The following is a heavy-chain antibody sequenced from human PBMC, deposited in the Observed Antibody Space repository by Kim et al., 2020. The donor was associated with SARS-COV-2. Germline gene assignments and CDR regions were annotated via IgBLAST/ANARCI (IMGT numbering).Heavy chain of an antibody. V-gene: IGHV4-59*09. Sequence: NHTPPLKSRVTISVDTSKNQFSLKLSSVTAADTAVYYCARGKGSGYVVDYWGQGTLVTVSS. J-gene: IGHJ4*02. D-gene: IGHD3-22*01. CDR3: ARGKGSGYVVDY.